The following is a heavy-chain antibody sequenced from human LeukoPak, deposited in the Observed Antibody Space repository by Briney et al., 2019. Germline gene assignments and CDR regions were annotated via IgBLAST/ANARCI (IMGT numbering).Heavy chain of an antibody. J-gene: IGHJ6*03. CDR2: IYPGDSDT. CDR1: GYSFTSYW. D-gene: IGHD4-17*01. CDR3: ARHDGVTHYYMDV. V-gene: IGHV5-51*01. Sequence: PGESLKISCKGSGYSFTSYWIGCVRQMPGKGLEWMGIIYPGDSDTRYSPSFQGQDTISADKSVSTAYLQWSSLKASDTAMYYCARHDGVTHYYMDVWGKGTTVTVSS.